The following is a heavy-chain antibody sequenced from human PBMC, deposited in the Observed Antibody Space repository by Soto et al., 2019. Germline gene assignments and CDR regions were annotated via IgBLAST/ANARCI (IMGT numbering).Heavy chain of an antibody. Sequence: SETLSLTCTVSGGSISSGDYYWSWIRQPPGKGLEWIGYIYYSGSTYYNPSLKSRVTISVDTSKNQFSLKLSSVTAADTAVYYCARGGVLEWLSSSYYYYGMDVWGQGTTVTVSS. CDR3: ARGGVLEWLSSSYYYYGMDV. V-gene: IGHV4-30-4*01. J-gene: IGHJ6*02. D-gene: IGHD3-3*01. CDR2: IYYSGST. CDR1: GGSISSGDYY.